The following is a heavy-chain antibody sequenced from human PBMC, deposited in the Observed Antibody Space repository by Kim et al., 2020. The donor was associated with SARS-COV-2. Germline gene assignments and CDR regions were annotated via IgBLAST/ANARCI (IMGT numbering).Heavy chain of an antibody. D-gene: IGHD3-22*01. J-gene: IGHJ3*02. CDR2: IYTSGST. CDR1: GGSISSGSYY. V-gene: IGHV4-61*02. Sequence: SETLSLTCTVSGGSISSGSYYWSWIRQPAGKGLEWIGRIYTSGSTNYNPSLKSRVTISVDTSKNQFSLKLSSVTAADTAVYYCARRVRSGYWDDAFDIWGQGTMVTVSS. CDR3: ARRVRSGYWDDAFDI.